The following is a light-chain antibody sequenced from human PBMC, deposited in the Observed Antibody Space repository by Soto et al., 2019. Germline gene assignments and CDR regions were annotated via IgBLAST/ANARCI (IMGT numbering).Light chain of an antibody. CDR1: QSVSSSY. CDR2: GAS. Sequence: EIVLTQSPGTLSLSPGERATLSCRASQSVSSSYLAWYQQKPGQAPRLLIYGASTRATGIPARFSGSGSGTEFTLTTSSLQSEDFAVYYCQQYGSSGTFGQGTKVDI. CDR3: QQYGSSGT. V-gene: IGKV3-20*01. J-gene: IGKJ1*01.